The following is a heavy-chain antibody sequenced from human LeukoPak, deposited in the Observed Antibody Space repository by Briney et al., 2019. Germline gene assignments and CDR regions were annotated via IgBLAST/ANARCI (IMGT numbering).Heavy chain of an antibody. J-gene: IGHJ4*02. CDR1: GFIFNRYW. CDR3: ARDKGDYDTSGSLFVF. D-gene: IGHD3-22*01. V-gene: IGHV3-7*03. Sequence: GGSLRLSCAASGFIFNRYWMSWVRQSPRKGLEWVANIKQDGSETYYVDSVKGRFTIFRDNARNSLYLQMNILRPEDTAVYYCARDKGDYDTSGSLFVFGGQGTLVTVSS. CDR2: IKQDGSET.